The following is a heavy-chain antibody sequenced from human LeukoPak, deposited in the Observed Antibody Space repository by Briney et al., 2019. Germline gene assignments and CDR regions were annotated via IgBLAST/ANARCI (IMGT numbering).Heavy chain of an antibody. CDR3: VKDWGRGRGYFDY. D-gene: IGHD3-16*01. CDR1: GFPFSICA. Sequence: GGSLRLSCSASGFPFSICAMHWVPEAPGEALEYVSDISSSGGSTYYADSVKGRFTISRDNSKNTLYLQMSSLRAEDTAVYYCVKDWGRGRGYFDYWGQGTLVTVSS. V-gene: IGHV3-64D*06. CDR2: ISSSGGST. J-gene: IGHJ4*02.